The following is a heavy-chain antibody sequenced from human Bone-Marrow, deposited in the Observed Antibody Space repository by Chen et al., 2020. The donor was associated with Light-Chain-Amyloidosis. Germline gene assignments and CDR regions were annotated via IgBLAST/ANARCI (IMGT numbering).Heavy chain of an antibody. J-gene: IGHJ4*02. D-gene: IGHD2-8*01. V-gene: IGHV3-15*01. CDR2: LKSEADGGTP. CDR3: ATDVTCTNGVCPAPLEV. Sequence: EVQLVESGGDLVKPGGSLRLSCGVSGFTFKNAWMSWGRQAPGKVLEWIVRLKSEADGGTPDYAKTVKGRFTISRDDLKKTFFLHMRSLKTEDTAVYFCATDVTCTNGVCPAPLEVWGQGTPVTVSS. CDR1: GFTFKNAW.